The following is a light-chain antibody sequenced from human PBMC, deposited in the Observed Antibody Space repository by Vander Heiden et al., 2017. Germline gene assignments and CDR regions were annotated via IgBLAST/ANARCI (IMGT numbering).Light chain of an antibody. CDR2: SNN. V-gene: IGLV1-44*01. J-gene: IGLJ3*02. Sequence: QSVLTQPPSASGTPGPRVTSACSGSSCNIARYTVNWYQQLPVTAPKPLIYSNNHRPSGVPDRFSCSKSGTSASLAISGLQSEDEANYYCASWDDSLNGVFGGGTKLTVL. CDR3: ASWDDSLNGV. CDR1: SCNIARYT.